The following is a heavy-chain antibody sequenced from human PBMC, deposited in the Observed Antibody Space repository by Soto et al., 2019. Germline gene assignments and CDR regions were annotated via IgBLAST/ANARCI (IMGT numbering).Heavy chain of an antibody. Sequence: GASVKVSGKASGGTFSSYAISWLRQAPGQGLEWMGGIIPIFGTANYAQKFQGRVTITADESTSTAYMELSSLRSEDTAVYYCARXPDYYDSSGYYYDWFDPWGQGTLVTVSS. V-gene: IGHV1-69*13. J-gene: IGHJ5*02. D-gene: IGHD3-22*01. CDR3: ARXPDYYDSSGYYYDWFDP. CDR2: IIPIFGTA. CDR1: GGTFSSYA.